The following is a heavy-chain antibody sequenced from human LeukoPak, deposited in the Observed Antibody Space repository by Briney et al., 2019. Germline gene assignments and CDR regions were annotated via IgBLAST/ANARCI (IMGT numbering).Heavy chain of an antibody. CDR1: GFTFADYS. Sequence: GRSLRLSCKASGFTFADYSISWVRQAPGKRLEWVGFVRAEAYGGNTEYAASVKGRFTMSRDDSKSIAYLQMNSLKIEDSAVYYCTRDIAWDVWGLGTLVTVSS. D-gene: IGHD6-13*01. J-gene: IGHJ4*02. CDR3: TRDIAWDV. V-gene: IGHV3-49*04. CDR2: VRAEAYGGNT.